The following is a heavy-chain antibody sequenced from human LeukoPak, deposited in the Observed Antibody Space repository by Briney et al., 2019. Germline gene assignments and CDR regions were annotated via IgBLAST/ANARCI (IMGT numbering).Heavy chain of an antibody. CDR1: GDSVSTNSAA. D-gene: IGHD5-12*01. J-gene: IGHJ4*02. Sequence: SQTLSLTCAISGDSVSTNSAAWNWISQSPSRGLEWLGRTYYRSKWYNDYAVSVKSRIAINPDTSKNQFSLQLNSVTPEDTAVYYCARDKGGSGYDHLDSWGQGTLVTVSS. CDR2: TYYRSKWYN. V-gene: IGHV6-1*01. CDR3: ARDKGGSGYDHLDS.